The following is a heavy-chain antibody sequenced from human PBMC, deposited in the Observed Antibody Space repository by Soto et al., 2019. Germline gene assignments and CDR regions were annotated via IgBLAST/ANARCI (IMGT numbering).Heavy chain of an antibody. V-gene: IGHV1-18*01. J-gene: IGHJ4*02. CDR3: ARGRYGDY. D-gene: IGHD1-1*01. CDR1: GYDFTTYG. Sequence: QVHLVQSGAEVKNPGASVKVSCKGSGYDFTTYGITWVRQAPGQGLEWMAWISAHNGNTNYASNLQGRVTVTRDTSTSTAYIELRSLRYDDTAVYYCARGRYGDYWGQGALVTVSS. CDR2: ISAHNGNT.